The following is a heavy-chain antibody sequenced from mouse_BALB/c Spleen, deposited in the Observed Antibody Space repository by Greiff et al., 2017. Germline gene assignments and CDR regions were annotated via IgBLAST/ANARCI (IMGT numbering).Heavy chain of an antibody. Sequence: VKLVESGPGLVAPSQSLSITCTVSGFSLTSYGVHWVRQPPGKGLEWLGVIWAGGSTNYNSALMSRLSISKDNSKSQVFLKMNSLQTDDTAMYYCARDKDYGNYYWYFDVWGAGATVTVSS. CDR3: ARDKDYGNYYWYFDV. CDR2: IWAGGST. D-gene: IGHD2-1*01. CDR1: GFSLTSYG. J-gene: IGHJ1*01. V-gene: IGHV2-9*02.